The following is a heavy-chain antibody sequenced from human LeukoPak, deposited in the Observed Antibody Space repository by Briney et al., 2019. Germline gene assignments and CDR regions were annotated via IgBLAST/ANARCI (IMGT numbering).Heavy chain of an antibody. CDR1: GFTFRQYG. CDR2: ISYDGSNE. CDR3: AKDGYCSAGSCYSNFFDY. Sequence: GGSLRLSWAASGFTFRQYGMHWVRQAPGEGLEWVAIISYDGSNEYYADSVKGRFTISRDNSKNTLYLQMNSLRTEDTAVYFCAKDGYCSAGSCYSNFFDYWGQGTLVTVSS. D-gene: IGHD2-15*01. V-gene: IGHV3-30*18. J-gene: IGHJ4*02.